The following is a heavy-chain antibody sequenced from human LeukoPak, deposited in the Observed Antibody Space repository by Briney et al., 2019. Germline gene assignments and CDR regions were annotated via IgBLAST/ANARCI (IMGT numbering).Heavy chain of an antibody. Sequence: KPSETLSLTCAVSGYSISSGYYWGWIRQPPGKGLEWIESIYHSGSTYYNPPLNSRVTRSVDTSNNQCSLRLSSVTAADTAVYYCARHIIRLRSSDFWSGYSHWFDPWGQGTLVTVSS. J-gene: IGHJ5*02. V-gene: IGHV4-38-2*01. D-gene: IGHD3-3*01. CDR3: ARHIIRLRSSDFWSGYSHWFDP. CDR1: GYSISSGYY. CDR2: IYHSGST.